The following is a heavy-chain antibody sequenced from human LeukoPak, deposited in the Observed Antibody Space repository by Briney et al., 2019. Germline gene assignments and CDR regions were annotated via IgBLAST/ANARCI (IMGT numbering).Heavy chain of an antibody. CDR1: GCTFSSYG. CDR2: IRYDGSNK. Sequence: GGALILSCAASGCTFSSYGMHWVREAPGQRLEGVAFIRYDGSNKYYADSVNGRFTISRDNSKITLYLQRNSLRAEDTAVYYGAKAVPGTGLPQDWGQGTLVTVSS. J-gene: IGHJ4*02. D-gene: IGHD3/OR15-3a*01. V-gene: IGHV3-30*02. CDR3: AKAVPGTGLPQD.